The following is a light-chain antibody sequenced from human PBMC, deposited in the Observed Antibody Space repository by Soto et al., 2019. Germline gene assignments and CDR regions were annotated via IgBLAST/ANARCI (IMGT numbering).Light chain of an antibody. Sequence: QSALTQPASVSGSPGQSITISCTGTSSDVGGYNYVSWYQQHPGKAPKLMIYDVSNRPSGVSNRFSGSKSGNTASLTISGLQAADDADYYCSSYPSSSTLLFGGGTKLTVL. CDR2: DVS. CDR1: SSDVGGYNY. J-gene: IGLJ2*01. V-gene: IGLV2-14*01. CDR3: SSYPSSSTLL.